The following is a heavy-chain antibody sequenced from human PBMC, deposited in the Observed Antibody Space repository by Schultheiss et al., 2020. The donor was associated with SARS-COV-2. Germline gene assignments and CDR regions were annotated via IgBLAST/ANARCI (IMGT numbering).Heavy chain of an antibody. J-gene: IGHJ6*02. V-gene: IGHV3-74*01. CDR1: GFTFSDYY. Sequence: GGSLRLSCAASGFTFSDYYMSWIRQAPGKGLVWVSRINSDGSSTSYADSVKGRFTISRDNAKNTLYLQMNSLRAEDTAVYYCARDSKAIFGVVIDYYYYGMDVWGQGTTVTVSS. CDR2: INSDGSST. D-gene: IGHD3-3*01. CDR3: ARDSKAIFGVVIDYYYYGMDV.